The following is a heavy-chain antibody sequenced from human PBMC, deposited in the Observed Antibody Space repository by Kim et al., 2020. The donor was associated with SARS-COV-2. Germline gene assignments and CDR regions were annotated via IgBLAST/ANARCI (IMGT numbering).Heavy chain of an antibody. D-gene: IGHD3-9*01. V-gene: IGHV1-18*04. CDR3: ARERYFDWLSYYYGMDV. Sequence: ASVKVSCKASGYTFTSYGISWVRQAPGQGLEWMGWISAYNGNTNYAQKLQGRVTMTTDTSTSTAYMELRSLRSDDTAVYYCARERYFDWLSYYYGMDVWGQGTTVTVSS. J-gene: IGHJ6*02. CDR1: GYTFTSYG. CDR2: ISAYNGNT.